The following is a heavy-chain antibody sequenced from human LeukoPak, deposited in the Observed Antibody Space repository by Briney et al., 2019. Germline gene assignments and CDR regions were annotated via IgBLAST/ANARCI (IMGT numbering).Heavy chain of an antibody. Sequence: SETLSLTCAVYGGSFSGYYWSWIRQPPGKGLEWIGSIYYSGSTYYNPSLKSRVTISVDTSKNQFSLKLSSVTAADTAVYYCASHSSYDILTGSVDAFDIWGQGTMVTVSS. D-gene: IGHD3-9*01. V-gene: IGHV4-34*01. CDR1: GGSFSGYY. J-gene: IGHJ3*02. CDR3: ASHSSYDILTGSVDAFDI. CDR2: IYYSGST.